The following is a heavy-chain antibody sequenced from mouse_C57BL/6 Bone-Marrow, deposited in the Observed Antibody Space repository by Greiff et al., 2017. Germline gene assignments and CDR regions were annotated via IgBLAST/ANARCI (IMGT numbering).Heavy chain of an antibody. V-gene: IGHV1-55*01. J-gene: IGHJ1*03. Sequence: QFQLQQPGADLVKPGASVKMSCKASCYTFTSYWITWLKQRPGKALEWIVDICHASGSTHYTQKFKTKATRTVDKSSSTAYMQLSSLTSEDSAVYYCARYLFYYGRGFDVWGTGTTVTVAS. CDR3: ARYLFYYGRGFDV. CDR1: CYTFTSYW. D-gene: IGHD1-1*01. CDR2: ICHASGST.